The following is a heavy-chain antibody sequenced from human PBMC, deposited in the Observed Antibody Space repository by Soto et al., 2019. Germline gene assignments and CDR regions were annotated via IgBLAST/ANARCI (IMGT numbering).Heavy chain of an antibody. CDR2: IKGDGSAT. CDR1: GFTFSGYY. Sequence: GGSLRLSCAASGFTFSGYYMFWVRQAPGKGLVWVSHIKGDGSATHYADSVKGRFTISRDNANNMLYLHLRTLRAEDTAVYFCTRKGKYWGPRTLVTVSS. CDR3: TRKGKY. V-gene: IGHV3-74*01. J-gene: IGHJ4*02.